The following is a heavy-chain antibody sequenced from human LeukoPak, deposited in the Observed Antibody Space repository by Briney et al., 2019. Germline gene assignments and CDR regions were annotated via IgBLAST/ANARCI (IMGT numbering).Heavy chain of an antibody. V-gene: IGHV4-59*12. CDR3: ARVERYCSSTSCYSTFDY. J-gene: IGHJ4*02. Sequence: PSETLSLTCTASGRSISSYYWSWIRQPPGKGLEWIGYIYYSGSTNYNPSLKSRVTISVDRSKNQFSLKLSSVTAADTAVYYCARVERYCSSTSCYSTFDYWGQGTLVTVSS. D-gene: IGHD2-2*01. CDR1: GRSISSYY. CDR2: IYYSGST.